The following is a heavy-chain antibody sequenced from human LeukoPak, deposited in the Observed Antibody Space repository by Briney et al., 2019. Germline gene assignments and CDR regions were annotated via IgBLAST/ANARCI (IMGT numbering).Heavy chain of an antibody. CDR2: FNPYSGDI. CDR1: GYTLTALY. CDR3: ARDAMSDF. Sequence: GASVKVSCKASGYTLTALYMHWVRQAPGQGFEWMGWFNPYSGDIKYAEKFQGRVTMTRDTSIGTAYMELRSLRFDDTAVYYCARDAMSDFWGQGTLVIVSS. D-gene: IGHD2-2*01. J-gene: IGHJ4*02. V-gene: IGHV1-2*02.